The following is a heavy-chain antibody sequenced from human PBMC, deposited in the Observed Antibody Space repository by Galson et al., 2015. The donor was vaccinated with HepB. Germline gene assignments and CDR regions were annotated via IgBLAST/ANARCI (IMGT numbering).Heavy chain of an antibody. CDR2: IIPIFGPA. D-gene: IGHD6-13*01. CDR1: GGTVSTYA. J-gene: IGHJ4*02. CDR3: AGGVSSSWFRFDY. Sequence: SVKVSCKASGGTVSTYAFTWVRQAPGHGLEWMGGIIPIFGPANYAQKFQGRATTTADESTSIAYLELRSLRFEDTGVYYCAGGVSSSWFRFDYWGQGALVTVSS. V-gene: IGHV1-69*13.